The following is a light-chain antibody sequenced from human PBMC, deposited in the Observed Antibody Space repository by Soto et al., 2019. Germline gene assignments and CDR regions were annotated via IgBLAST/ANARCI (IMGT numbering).Light chain of an antibody. CDR3: QQRGKWPIT. CDR2: DAS. Sequence: EIVLTQSPATLSLSPGERTTLSCRASQSVSSYLAWYQQKPGQAPRLLIYDASNRATGIPARFSASGSGTDFTLTISSLEPEDFAVYYCQQRGKWPITFGQETRLKIK. J-gene: IGKJ5*01. CDR1: QSVSSY. V-gene: IGKV3-11*01.